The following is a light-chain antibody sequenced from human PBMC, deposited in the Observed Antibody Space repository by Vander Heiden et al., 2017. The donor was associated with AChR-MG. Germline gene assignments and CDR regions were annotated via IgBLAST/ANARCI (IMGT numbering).Light chain of an antibody. Sequence: SYKLTQPPSVSVSPGQTATITCSGDTLADKYVSWYQQKPGQPPLLVIYQKDKRPSGIPERFSGSNSGNTATLTISGTQSVDEADFFCQAWDSRSNWVFGGGTKLTGL. J-gene: IGLJ3*02. CDR1: TLADKY. V-gene: IGLV3-1*01. CDR3: QAWDSRSNWV. CDR2: QKD.